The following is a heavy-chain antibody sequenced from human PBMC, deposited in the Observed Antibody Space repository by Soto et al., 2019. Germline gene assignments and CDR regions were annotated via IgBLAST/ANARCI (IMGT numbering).Heavy chain of an antibody. CDR2: ISGSGDST. V-gene: IGHV3-23*01. CDR3: ARRSSGWYFDY. CDR1: GFTFSFYA. J-gene: IGHJ4*02. D-gene: IGHD6-19*01. Sequence: GGSLRLSYAASGFTFSFYAMTWVRQAPGKGLEWVSVISGSGDSTYYADSVKGRFTISRDNSKSTLYLQMNSLRAEDTAVYYCARRSSGWYFDYWGQGTLVTVSS.